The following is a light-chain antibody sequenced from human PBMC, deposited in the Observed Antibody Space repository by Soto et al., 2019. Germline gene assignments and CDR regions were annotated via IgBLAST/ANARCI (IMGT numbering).Light chain of an antibody. CDR2: EVN. CDR3: SSYSDSDTKV. Sequence: QSVLTQPASVSGSPGQSITISCGGTSSDVGAYIYVSWYQQYPGKAPKLTIYEVNNRPSGVSGRFSGSKSDTTAYLTISGLQAEDEADYYCSSYSDSDTKVFGTGTKVTVL. J-gene: IGLJ1*01. CDR1: SSDVGAYIY. V-gene: IGLV2-14*03.